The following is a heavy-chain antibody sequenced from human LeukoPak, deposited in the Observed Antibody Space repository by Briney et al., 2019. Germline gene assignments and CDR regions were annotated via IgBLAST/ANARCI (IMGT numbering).Heavy chain of an antibody. Sequence: SETLSLTCAVYGGSFSGYYWSWIRQPPGKGLEWIGEINHSGSTNYNPSLKSRVTISVDTSKNQFSLKLSSVTAADTAVYYCARDHSRVAFDIWGHGTMVTVSS. D-gene: IGHD1-26*01. V-gene: IGHV4-34*01. CDR2: INHSGST. J-gene: IGHJ3*02. CDR1: GGSFSGYY. CDR3: ARDHSRVAFDI.